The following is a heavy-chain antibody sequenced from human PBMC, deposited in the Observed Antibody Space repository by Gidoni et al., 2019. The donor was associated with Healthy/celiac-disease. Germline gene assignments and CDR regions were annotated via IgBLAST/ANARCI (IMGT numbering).Heavy chain of an antibody. CDR3: AKDHPQGVAVAGNFDY. CDR2: ISGSGGST. D-gene: IGHD6-19*01. J-gene: IGHJ4*02. CDR1: GFTFSSYA. V-gene: IGHV3-23*01. Sequence: EVQLLESGGGLVQPGGSLRLSCAASGFTFSSYAMSWVRQAPGKGLEWVSAISGSGGSTYYADSVKGRFTISIDNSKNTLYLQMNSLRAEDTAVYYCAKDHPQGVAVAGNFDYWGQGTLVTVSS.